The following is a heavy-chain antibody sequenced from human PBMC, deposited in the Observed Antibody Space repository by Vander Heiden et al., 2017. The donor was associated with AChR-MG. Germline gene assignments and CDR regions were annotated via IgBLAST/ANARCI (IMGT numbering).Heavy chain of an antibody. Sequence: VQLVESGGGVVQPGRSLRRSCAASGFSCSSYGMHWVRQAPGKGLEWVAVMWFDGTNKYYADSVKGRFTISRDNSKNTLYLQMNSLRAEDTAVYYCARGTAEMATITGTGGLDYWGQGTLVTVSS. V-gene: IGHV3-33*01. D-gene: IGHD5-12*01. J-gene: IGHJ4*02. CDR1: GFSCSSYG. CDR2: MWFDGTNK. CDR3: ARGTAEMATITGTGGLDY.